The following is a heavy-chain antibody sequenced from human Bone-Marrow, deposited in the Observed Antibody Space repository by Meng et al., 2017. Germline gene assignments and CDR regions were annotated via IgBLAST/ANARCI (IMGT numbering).Heavy chain of an antibody. V-gene: IGHV4-38-2*02. J-gene: IGHJ5*02. CDR3: ARDAHIVVVTAKPSNWFDP. CDR1: GYSISSGYY. D-gene: IGHD2-21*02. Sequence: SETLSLTCTVSGYSISSGYYWGWIRQPPGKGLEWIGSIYHSGSTYYNPSLKSRVTISGDTSKNQFSLKLSSVTAADTAVYYCARDAHIVVVTAKPSNWFDPWGQGTLVTVSS. CDR2: IYHSGST.